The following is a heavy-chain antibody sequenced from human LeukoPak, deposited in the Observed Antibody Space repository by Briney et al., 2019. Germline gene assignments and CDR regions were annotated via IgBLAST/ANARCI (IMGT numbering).Heavy chain of an antibody. CDR2: IYYSGST. D-gene: IGHD6-13*01. CDR1: GGSISSSSYY. J-gene: IGHJ4*02. Sequence: SETLSLTCTVSGGSISSSSYYWGWIRQPPGKGLEWIVSIYYSGSTYYNPSLKSRVTISVDTSKNQFSLKLSSVTAADTAVYYCARVTLAGTPDYFDYWGQGTLVTVSS. CDR3: ARVTLAGTPDYFDY. V-gene: IGHV4-39*01.